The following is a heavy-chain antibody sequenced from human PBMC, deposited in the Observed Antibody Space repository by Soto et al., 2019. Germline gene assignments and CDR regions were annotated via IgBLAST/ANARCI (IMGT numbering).Heavy chain of an antibody. Sequence: VQLMESGGCLVYPGACLRLSCETSGFSFRDHSMNWVRQAPGKGLQWVSYISSTGDDIHYADSVKGRFTVSRDNAKNALFLQMNSLRDDDSAIYYCARLPKGSVVTGWGQGTLVTVSS. J-gene: IGHJ4*02. D-gene: IGHD2-21*02. CDR2: ISSTGDDI. CDR3: ARLPKGSVVTG. V-gene: IGHV3-48*02. CDR1: GFSFRDHS.